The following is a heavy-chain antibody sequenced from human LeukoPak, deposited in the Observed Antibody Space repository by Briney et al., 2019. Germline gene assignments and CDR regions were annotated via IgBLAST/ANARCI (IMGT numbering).Heavy chain of an antibody. V-gene: IGHV1-2*02. Sequence: ASVKVSCKASGYTFTGYYMHWVRQAPGQGLEWMGWINPNSGGTNYAQKFQGRVTMTRDTPISTAYMELSRLRSDDTTVYYCASSGDCCNWFDPWGQGTLVTVSS. D-gene: IGHD2-21*02. J-gene: IGHJ5*02. CDR1: GYTFTGYY. CDR2: INPNSGGT. CDR3: ASSGDCCNWFDP.